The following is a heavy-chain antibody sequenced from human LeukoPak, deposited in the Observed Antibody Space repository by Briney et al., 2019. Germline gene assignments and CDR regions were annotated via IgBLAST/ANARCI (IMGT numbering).Heavy chain of an antibody. J-gene: IGHJ4*02. CDR2: ISSSGNTI. D-gene: IGHD6-13*01. V-gene: IGHV3-48*03. CDR3: ARYSSSWHYYFDY. CDR1: GFTFSSYD. Sequence: PGGSLRLSCAASGFTFSSYDMNLVRQAPGKGLEWVSYISSSGNTIYYTDSVKGRFTISRDNAQNSLYLQMNSLRAEDTAVYYCARYSSSWHYYFDYWGQGTLVTVSS.